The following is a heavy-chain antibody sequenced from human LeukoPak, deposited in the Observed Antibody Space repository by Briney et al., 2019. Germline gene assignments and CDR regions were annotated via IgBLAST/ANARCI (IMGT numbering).Heavy chain of an antibody. CDR1: GYSFPIYW. CDR2: IYPGDSDT. D-gene: IGHD3-10*01. Sequence: GESLKISCKGSGYSFPIYWIAWVRQMPGKGLEWMWIIYPGDSDTRYSPSFQGQITISADKSISTAYLQWSSLKASDTAMYYCARRSTYGSGTNYLFDYWGQGTLVTVSS. J-gene: IGHJ4*02. CDR3: ARRSTYGSGTNYLFDY. V-gene: IGHV5-51*01.